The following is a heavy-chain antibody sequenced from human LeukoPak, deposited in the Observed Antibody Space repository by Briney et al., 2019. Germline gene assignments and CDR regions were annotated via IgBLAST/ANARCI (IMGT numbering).Heavy chain of an antibody. V-gene: IGHV1-69*06. D-gene: IGHD6-13*01. CDR3: ARNIYYSSTLDY. Sequence: SVKVSCKASGGTFISYAISWVRQAPGQELEWMGGIIPIFGTANYAQKFQGRVTITADKSTSTAYMELSSLRSEDTAVYYCARNIYYSSTLDYWGQGTLVTVSS. CDR1: GGTFISYA. J-gene: IGHJ4*02. CDR2: IIPIFGTA.